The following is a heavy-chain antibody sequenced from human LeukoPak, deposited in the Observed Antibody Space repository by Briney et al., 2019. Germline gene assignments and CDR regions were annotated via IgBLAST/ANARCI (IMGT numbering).Heavy chain of an antibody. CDR1: GGSFSGYY. CDR2: INHSGST. D-gene: IGHD5-12*01. Sequence: SETLSLTCAVYGGSFSGYYWSWIRQPPGKGLEWIGEINHSGSTYYNPSLKSRVVISVDTSKNQFSLKLKSVTAADTAVYYCARDRRWLRFHGFDIWGQGTMVTVSS. J-gene: IGHJ3*02. CDR3: ARDRRWLRFHGFDI. V-gene: IGHV4-34*01.